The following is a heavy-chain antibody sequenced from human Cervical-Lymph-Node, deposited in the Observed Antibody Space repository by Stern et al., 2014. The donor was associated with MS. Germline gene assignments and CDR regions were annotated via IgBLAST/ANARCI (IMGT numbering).Heavy chain of an antibody. CDR3: AHRNYYDGSGFTAFNV. D-gene: IGHD3-10*01. J-gene: IGHJ4*01. Sequence: QVTLKESGPTQVRPTQTLTLTCSFSGFSFTTRGVGVGWIRQPPGKALEWLGLIFWDEDTRYTPSLQTRLTLTKDSSRNNVFLTLTDLSPVDTATYYCAHRNYYDGSGFTAFNVWGPGILVTVSS. CDR1: GFSFTTRGVG. CDR2: IFWDEDT. V-gene: IGHV2-5*02.